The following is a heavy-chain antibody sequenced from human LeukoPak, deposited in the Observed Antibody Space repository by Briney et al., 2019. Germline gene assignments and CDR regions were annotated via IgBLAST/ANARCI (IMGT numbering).Heavy chain of an antibody. J-gene: IGHJ4*02. CDR2: IWYGGSKK. D-gene: IGHD3-3*01. V-gene: IGHV3-30*02. Sequence: PGGGLRLSCAEPGFTSCGSGMRWVRAAPRKGRGWGAVIWYGGSKKYYAASVKGRFTIARDNSKNTLYLQMNSLRAEDTAVYYCAKDGIALDLWSGYGTYFDYSGQATLVTVSS. CDR3: AKDGIALDLWSGYGTYFDY. CDR1: GFTSCGSG.